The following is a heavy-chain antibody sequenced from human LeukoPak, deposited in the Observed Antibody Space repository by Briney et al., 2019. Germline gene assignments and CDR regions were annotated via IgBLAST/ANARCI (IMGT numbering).Heavy chain of an antibody. CDR2: ISSSSSTI. V-gene: IGHV3-48*02. CDR3: ARVAYSSSSYYFDY. J-gene: IGHJ4*02. Sequence: GGSLRLSCAASGFTFSSYSMNWVRQAPGKGLEWVSYISSSSSTIYYADSVKGRFTISRDNAKNSLYLQMNSLRDEDTAVYYCARVAYSSSSYYFDYWGQGTLVTVSS. D-gene: IGHD6-13*01. CDR1: GFTFSSYS.